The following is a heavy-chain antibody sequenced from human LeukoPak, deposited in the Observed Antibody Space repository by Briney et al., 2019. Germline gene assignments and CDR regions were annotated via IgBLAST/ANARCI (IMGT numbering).Heavy chain of an antibody. CDR1: GFTFTRYW. D-gene: IGHD1-1*01. CDR3: ALITGKRDFGN. J-gene: IGHJ4*02. CDR2: INTDGSTT. V-gene: IGHV3-74*01. Sequence: PGGSLRLSCAASGFTFTRYWMHWVRQAPGKGLVWISHINTDGSTTTYADSVRGRFTISRDNAKNTLYLQMNSLRAEDTAVYYCALITGKRDFGNWGQGTLVTVSS.